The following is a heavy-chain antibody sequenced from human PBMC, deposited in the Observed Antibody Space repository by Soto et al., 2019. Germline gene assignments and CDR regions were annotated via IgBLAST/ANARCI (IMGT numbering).Heavy chain of an antibody. J-gene: IGHJ4*02. CDR1: GFSVRTNY. CDR2: FESGGSI. Sequence: PGGSLRLSCAASGFSVRTNYMSWVRQAPGKGLEWVSVFESGGSIYYADSVKGRFIISRDYAKNTVYLQMNSLRADDTAVYYCARAGVTPHFFDYWCQGTLVTDSS. CDR3: ARAGVTPHFFDY. V-gene: IGHV3-53*01. D-gene: IGHD2-21*02.